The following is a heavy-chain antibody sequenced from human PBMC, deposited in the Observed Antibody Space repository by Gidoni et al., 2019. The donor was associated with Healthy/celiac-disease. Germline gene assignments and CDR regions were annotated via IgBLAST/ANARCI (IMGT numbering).Heavy chain of an antibody. J-gene: IGHJ4*02. D-gene: IGHD1-26*01. CDR1: GGSISSSSYY. CDR2: ISYSGIT. Sequence: QLQLQESGPGLVKPSETLSLTCTVSGGSISSSSYYWGWIRQPPGKGLEWIGSISYSGITYYNPSLKSRVTISVDTSKNQFSLKLSSVTAADTAVYYCARHADSGSSHFDYWGQGTLVTVSS. CDR3: ARHADSGSSHFDY. V-gene: IGHV4-39*01.